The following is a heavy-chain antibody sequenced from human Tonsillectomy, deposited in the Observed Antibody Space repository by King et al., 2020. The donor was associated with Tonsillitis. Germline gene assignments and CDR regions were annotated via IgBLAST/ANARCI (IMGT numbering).Heavy chain of an antibody. CDR3: AVDQGFDSSGSLDY. V-gene: IGHV1-24*01. D-gene: IGHD3-22*01. Sequence: QLLQSGAEVKKPGASVKVSCKVSGYSLTELSMHWVRQAPGKGLEWMGGFDPEDGETKYAQKWEGRVTMTEDTSTDTAYMEQSSLGSDDTAVYYCAVDQGFDSSGSLDYWGQGTLVTVSS. J-gene: IGHJ4*02. CDR1: GYSLTELS. CDR2: FDPEDGET.